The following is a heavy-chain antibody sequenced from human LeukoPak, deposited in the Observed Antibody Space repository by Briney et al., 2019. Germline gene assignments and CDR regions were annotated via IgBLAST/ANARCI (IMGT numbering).Heavy chain of an antibody. CDR2: IWYDGSNK. CDR1: GFTFSSYG. Sequence: PGGSLRLSCAASGFTFSSYGMHWVRQAPGKGLEWVAVIWYDGSNKYYVDSVKGRFTISRDNSKNTLYLEMTSLRAEDTAVYYWAREGGINSFDNNDSFDIWGQGKMVTVSS. CDR3: AREGGINSFDNNDSFDI. V-gene: IGHV3-33*01. J-gene: IGHJ3*02. D-gene: IGHD3-16*01.